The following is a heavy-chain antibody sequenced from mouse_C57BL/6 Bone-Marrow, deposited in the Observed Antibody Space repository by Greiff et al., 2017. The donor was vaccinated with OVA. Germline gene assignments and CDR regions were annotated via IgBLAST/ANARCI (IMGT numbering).Heavy chain of an antibody. D-gene: IGHD2-2*01. CDR3: ANPYGYGAMDY. Sequence: QVQLQQSGAELVKPGASVKLSCKASGYTFTSYWMHWVKQRPGQGLEWIGMIHPNSGSTNYNEKFKSKATLTVDKSSSTAYMQLSSLTSEDSAVYYCANPYGYGAMDYWGQGTSVTVSS. CDR2: IHPNSGST. J-gene: IGHJ4*01. V-gene: IGHV1-64*01. CDR1: GYTFTSYW.